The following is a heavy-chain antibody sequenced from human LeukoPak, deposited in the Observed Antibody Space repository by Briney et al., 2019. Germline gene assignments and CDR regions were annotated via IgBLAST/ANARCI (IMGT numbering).Heavy chain of an antibody. CDR2: IDGTSNYI. Sequence: RGSLRLSCAASGFTFSSHSMNWVRQAPGKGLEWVSSIDGTSNYIYYADSVKGRYTISRDNAKNSLYLQMNSLRAEDTAVYYCAREQIDTISWPFGIDYWGQGTLVTVSS. V-gene: IGHV3-21*01. CDR1: GFTFSSHS. D-gene: IGHD6-13*01. CDR3: AREQIDTISWPFGIDY. J-gene: IGHJ4*02.